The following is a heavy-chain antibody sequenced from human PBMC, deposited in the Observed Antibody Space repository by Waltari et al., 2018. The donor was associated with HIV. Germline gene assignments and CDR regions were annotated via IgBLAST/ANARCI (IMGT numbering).Heavy chain of an antibody. J-gene: IGHJ3*02. V-gene: IGHV3-23*01. D-gene: IGHD3-16*01. CDR2: ISGSGGST. CDR3: AIMIYPPRDAFDI. Sequence: EVQLLESGGGLVQPGGSLRLSCGAAGFTFSSYAMSWVRQAPGKGLEWVSAISGSGGSTYYADSVKGRFTISRDNSKNTLYLQMNSLRAEDTAVYYCAIMIYPPRDAFDIWGQGTMVTVSS. CDR1: GFTFSSYA.